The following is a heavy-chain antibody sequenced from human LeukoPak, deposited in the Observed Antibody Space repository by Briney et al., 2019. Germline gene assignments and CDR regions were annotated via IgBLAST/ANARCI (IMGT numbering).Heavy chain of an antibody. CDR3: ARAGTHDY. CDR2: ISNRDYTT. Sequence: GGSLRLSCAASGFTFSDYEMNWVRQAPGEGLEWVSYISNRDYTTDYADSVKGRFTISRDNAKNSLYLQMNSLRAEDTAVYYCARAGTHDYWGQGTLVTVSS. CDR1: GFTFSDYE. J-gene: IGHJ4*02. V-gene: IGHV3-48*03.